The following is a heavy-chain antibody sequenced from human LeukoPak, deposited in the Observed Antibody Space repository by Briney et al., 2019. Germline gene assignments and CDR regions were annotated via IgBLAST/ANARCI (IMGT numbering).Heavy chain of an antibody. CDR3: AADSSGWYRNWFDP. D-gene: IGHD6-19*01. CDR2: IYTSGST. CDR1: GGSISSGSYY. J-gene: IGHJ5*02. Sequence: SETLSLTCTVSGGSISSGSYYWSWIRQPAGKGLEWIGRIYTSGSTNYNPSLKSRVTISVDTSKNQFSLKLSSVTAADTAVYYCAADSSGWYRNWFDPWGQGTLVTVSS. V-gene: IGHV4-61*02.